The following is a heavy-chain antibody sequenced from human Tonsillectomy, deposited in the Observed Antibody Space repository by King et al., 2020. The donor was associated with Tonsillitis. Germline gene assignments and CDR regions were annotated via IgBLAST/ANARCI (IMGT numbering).Heavy chain of an antibody. Sequence: QLVQSGGGVVQPGRSLRLSCAASGFTFSSYGMHWVRQAPGKGLEWVAVIWYDGSNKYYADSVKGRFTISRDNSKNTLYLQMNSLRAEDTAVYYCARDVVAVSDYFDYWGQGTLVTVSS. J-gene: IGHJ4*02. CDR3: ARDVVAVSDYFDY. V-gene: IGHV3-33*08. D-gene: IGHD6-19*01. CDR2: IWYDGSNK. CDR1: GFTFSSYG.